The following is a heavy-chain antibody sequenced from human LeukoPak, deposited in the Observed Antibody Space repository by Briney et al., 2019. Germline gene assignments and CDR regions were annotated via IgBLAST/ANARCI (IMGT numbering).Heavy chain of an antibody. CDR1: GFTFSDLW. V-gene: IGHV3-7*01. D-gene: IGHD6-25*01. CDR3: ARGGSDSSRYWLY. CDR2: IEPDGSVR. Sequence: GGSLTLSCAASGFTFSDLWMTWVRQAPGKGPEWVATIEPDGSVRYYVDSVKGRFTISRDNADNSPYLQMNSLRGEDTAVYFCARGGSDSSRYWLYWGQGTLVTVSS. J-gene: IGHJ4*02.